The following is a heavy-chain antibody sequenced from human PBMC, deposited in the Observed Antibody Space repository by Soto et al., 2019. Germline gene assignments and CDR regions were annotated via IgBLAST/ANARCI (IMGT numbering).Heavy chain of an antibody. CDR2: IYYSGST. CDR1: GGSISRYY. CDR3: ARSYRRYCSGGSGYSYCYYYMDV. Sequence: HVQLQESGPGLVKPSEPLSLTCTVSGGSISRYYWSWIRQPPGKGLEWIGDIYYSGSTNYNPSLKTRVTISVDKSKNQFSLKRSSGTAADTAVYYCARSYRRYCSGGSGYSYCYYYMDVWGNGTTVTVSS. V-gene: IGHV4-59*01. D-gene: IGHD2-15*01. J-gene: IGHJ6*03.